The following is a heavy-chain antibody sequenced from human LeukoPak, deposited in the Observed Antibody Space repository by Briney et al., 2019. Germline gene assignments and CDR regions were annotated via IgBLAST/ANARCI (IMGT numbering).Heavy chain of an antibody. J-gene: IGHJ4*02. V-gene: IGHV4-31*03. CDR3: ARDGEMATYGPFDY. D-gene: IGHD5-24*01. Sequence: SETLSLTCTVSGGSISSGGYYWSWIRQHPGKGLEWIGYIYYSGSTYYNPSLKSRVTISVDTSKNQFSLKLSSVTAADTAVYYCARDGEMATYGPFDYWGQGTLVTVSS. CDR2: IYYSGST. CDR1: GGSISSGGYY.